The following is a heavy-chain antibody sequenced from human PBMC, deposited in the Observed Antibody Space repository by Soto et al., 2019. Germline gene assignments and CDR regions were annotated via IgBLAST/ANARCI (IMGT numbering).Heavy chain of an antibody. CDR3: ARTYYYAAGSYYTPDY. D-gene: IGHD3-10*01. J-gene: IGHJ4*02. V-gene: IGHV5-51*01. CDR2: IYPGDSET. Sequence: GESLKISCKGSGYSFTSYWIGWVRQMPGKGLEWMGIIYPGDSETRYSPSFEGQVTISADKSITTAFLQWSSLEASDSAMYYCARTYYYAAGSYYTPDYWGQGTLVTVSS. CDR1: GYSFTSYW.